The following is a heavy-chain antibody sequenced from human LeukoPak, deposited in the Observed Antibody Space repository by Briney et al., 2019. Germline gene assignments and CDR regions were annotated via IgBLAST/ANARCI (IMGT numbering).Heavy chain of an antibody. J-gene: IGHJ6*03. CDR1: GYTFTSYG. D-gene: IGHD6-6*01. V-gene: IGHV1-18*01. CDR3: ARAYSSSRYYYYYYMDV. Sequence: ASVKVSCKASGYTFTSYGISWVRQAPGQGLEWMGWISAYNGNTNYAQKLQGRVTMTTDTSTSTAYMELRSLRSDDTAVYYCARAYSSSRYYYYYYMDVWGKGTTVTVSS. CDR2: ISAYNGNT.